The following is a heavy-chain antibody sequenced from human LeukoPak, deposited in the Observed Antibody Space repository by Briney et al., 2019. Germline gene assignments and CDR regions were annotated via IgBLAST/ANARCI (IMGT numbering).Heavy chain of an antibody. CDR3: ARQTYGGEDDY. Sequence: SETLSLTCTVSGGSISSYYWSWIRQPPGKGLEWIGYIYYSGRTNYNPSLKSRVTISVDTSKTQFSLKLSSVTAADTAVYYCARQTYGGEDDYWGQGTLVTVSS. J-gene: IGHJ4*02. V-gene: IGHV4-59*01. D-gene: IGHD3-10*01. CDR1: GGSISSYY. CDR2: IYYSGRT.